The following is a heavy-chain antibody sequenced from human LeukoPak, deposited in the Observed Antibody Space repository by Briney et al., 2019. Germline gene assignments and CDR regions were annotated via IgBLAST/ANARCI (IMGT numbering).Heavy chain of an antibody. Sequence: ASVKVSCKASGYTFTSYAMNWVRQAPGQGLEWMGWINTNTGNPTYAQGFTGRFVFSLDTSVSTAYLQISSLKAEDTAVYYCASPYSFGSRSFVYGMGVWGQGTTVTVSS. CDR2: INTNTGNP. CDR3: ASPYSFGSRSFVYGMGV. J-gene: IGHJ6*02. V-gene: IGHV7-4-1*02. D-gene: IGHD3-10*01. CDR1: GYTFTSYA.